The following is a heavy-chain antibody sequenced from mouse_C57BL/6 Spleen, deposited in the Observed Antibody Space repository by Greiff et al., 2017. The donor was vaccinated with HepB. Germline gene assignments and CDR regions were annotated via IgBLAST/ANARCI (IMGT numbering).Heavy chain of an antibody. J-gene: IGHJ2*01. CDR3: TRWMGRIDY. CDR2: IDPETGGT. Sequence: VQLKQSGAELVRPGASVTLSCKASGYTFTDYEMHWVKQTPVHGLEWIGAIDPETGGTAYNQKFKGKAILTADKSSSTAYMELRSLTSEDSAVYYCTRWMGRIDYWGQGTTLTVSS. CDR1: GYTFTDYE. V-gene: IGHV1-15*01. D-gene: IGHD4-1*01.